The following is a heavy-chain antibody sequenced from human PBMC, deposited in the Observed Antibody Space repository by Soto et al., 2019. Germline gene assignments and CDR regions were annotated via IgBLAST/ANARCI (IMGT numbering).Heavy chain of an antibody. D-gene: IGHD3-22*01. CDR2: IYYSGST. V-gene: IGHV4-30-4*01. J-gene: IGHJ4*02. CDR1: GGSIGSGGYY. Sequence: SSTLSLSGSVSGGSIGSGGYYGSWIRQPPGEVLDWIGYIYYSGSTYYNPSLKSRVTISVDTSKNQFSLKLSSVTAADTAVYYCARGGGYEGITMIVVPHYFDYWGQGTLVTVSS. CDR3: ARGGGYEGITMIVVPHYFDY.